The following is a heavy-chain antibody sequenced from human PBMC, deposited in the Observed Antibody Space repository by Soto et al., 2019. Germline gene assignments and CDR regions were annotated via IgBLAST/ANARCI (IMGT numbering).Heavy chain of an antibody. CDR2: ISRDGSNE. J-gene: IGHJ4*02. CDR1: GFTFSSYL. Sequence: QVQLVESGGGVVQPGRSLRLSCATSGFTFSSYLIHWVRQTPDKGLEWVAFISRDGSNEYYADSVKGRFTISRDNSKNTLYLEMNSLRAEDTAVYYCARDDEGGSDCGLGYWGQGTLVTVSS. CDR3: ARDDEGGSDCGLGY. V-gene: IGHV3-30-3*01. D-gene: IGHD2-21*01.